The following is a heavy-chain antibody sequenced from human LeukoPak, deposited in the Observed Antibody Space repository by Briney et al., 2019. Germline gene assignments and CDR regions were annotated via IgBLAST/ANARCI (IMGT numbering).Heavy chain of an antibody. CDR2: ISSSSSTI. CDR3: AKVMIMFGGVIVSFDY. D-gene: IGHD3-16*02. CDR1: GFTFSSYS. J-gene: IGHJ4*02. V-gene: IGHV3-48*01. Sequence: GGSLRLSCAASGFTFSSYSMNWVRQAPGKGLEWVSYISSSSSTIYYADSVKGRFTISRDNAKNSLYLQMNNLRAEDTAVYYCAKVMIMFGGVIVSFDYWGQGTLVTVSS.